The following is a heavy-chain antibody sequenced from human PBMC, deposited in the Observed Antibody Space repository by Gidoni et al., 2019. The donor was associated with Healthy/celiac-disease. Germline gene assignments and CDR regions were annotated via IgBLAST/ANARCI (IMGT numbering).Heavy chain of an antibody. D-gene: IGHD3-22*01. V-gene: IGHV3-23*01. J-gene: IGHJ6*02. Sequence: EVQLLESGGGLVQPGGSLRLSCAASGFTFSSYAMRWVRQAPGKGLEGVSAISGSGGSTYYADSVKGRFTISRDNSKNTLYLQMNSLRAEDTAVYYCATTGDYDSSGYYYYYYYYGMDVWGQGTTVTVSS. CDR2: ISGSGGST. CDR3: ATTGDYDSSGYYYYYYYYGMDV. CDR1: GFTFSSYA.